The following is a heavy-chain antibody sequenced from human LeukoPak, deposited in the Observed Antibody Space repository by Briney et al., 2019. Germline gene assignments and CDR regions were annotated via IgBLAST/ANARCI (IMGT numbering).Heavy chain of an antibody. Sequence: PSETLSLTCAVYGGSFSGYYWSWIRQPPGKGLEWIGEINHSGSTNYNPSLKSRVTISVDTSKNQFSLKLSSVTAADTAVYYCARGPFHKYSSSWYLRYYGMDVWGQGTTVTVSS. D-gene: IGHD6-13*01. J-gene: IGHJ6*02. CDR2: INHSGST. V-gene: IGHV4-34*01. CDR1: GGSFSGYY. CDR3: ARGPFHKYSSSWYLRYYGMDV.